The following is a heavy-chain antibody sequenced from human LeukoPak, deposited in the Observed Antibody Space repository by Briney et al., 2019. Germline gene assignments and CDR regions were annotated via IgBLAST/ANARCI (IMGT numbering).Heavy chain of an antibody. J-gene: IGHJ4*02. CDR2: IIRDGSAK. CDR3: ARSMWPEDY. D-gene: IGHD1-14*01. Sequence: GGSLRLSCVGSGFNFGSYWMSWVCQAPGKGLEWVANIIRDGSAKYYLDSVKGRFTISRDNAKNSVWLQMDSLRVDDTAIYYCARSMWPEDYWGQGTLVRVSS. CDR1: GFNFGSYW. V-gene: IGHV3-7*01.